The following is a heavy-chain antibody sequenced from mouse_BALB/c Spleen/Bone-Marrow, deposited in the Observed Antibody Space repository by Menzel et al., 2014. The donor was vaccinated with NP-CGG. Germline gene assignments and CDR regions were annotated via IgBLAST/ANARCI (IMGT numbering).Heavy chain of an antibody. J-gene: IGHJ2*01. CDR1: GFTFSSYG. V-gene: IGHV5-6-3*01. CDR3: ARDYDYDY. CDR2: INSNGGST. Sequence: EVQGVESGGGLVQPGGSLKLSCAASGFTFSSYGMSWVRQTPDKRLELVATINSNGGSTYYSDSVKGRFTISRDNAKNTLYLQMSSLKSEDTAMYYCARDYDYDYWGQGTTLTVSS. D-gene: IGHD2-4*01.